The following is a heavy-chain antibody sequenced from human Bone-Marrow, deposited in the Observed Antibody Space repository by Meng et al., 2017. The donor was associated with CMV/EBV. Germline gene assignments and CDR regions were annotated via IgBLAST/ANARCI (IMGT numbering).Heavy chain of an antibody. Sequence: LSLTCAASGFTFSSYEMNWVRQAPGKGLEWVSYISSAGAIYYADSVTGRFTISRDNAKNSLYLQMNSLRAEDTAVYYCANSVPAAGTGMDYWGQGTLVTVSS. V-gene: IGHV3-48*03. D-gene: IGHD6-13*01. J-gene: IGHJ4*02. CDR3: ANSVPAAGTGMDY. CDR2: ISSAGAI. CDR1: GFTFSSYE.